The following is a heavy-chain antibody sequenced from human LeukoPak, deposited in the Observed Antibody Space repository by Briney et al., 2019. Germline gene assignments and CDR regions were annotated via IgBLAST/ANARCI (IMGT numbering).Heavy chain of an antibody. CDR2: IRSKAYGGTT. D-gene: IGHD3-22*01. J-gene: IGHJ4*02. CDR3: ARDPRGPTGYDSSGRDTFDY. V-gene: IGHV3-49*04. CDR1: GFTFGDYV. Sequence: PGGSLRLSCTASGFTFGDYVMSWVRQAPGKGLERVGFIRSKAYGGTTKNAASVKGRFTISRDDSRSIAYLQMNSLKTEDTAVYYCARDPRGPTGYDSSGRDTFDYWGQGTLVTVSS.